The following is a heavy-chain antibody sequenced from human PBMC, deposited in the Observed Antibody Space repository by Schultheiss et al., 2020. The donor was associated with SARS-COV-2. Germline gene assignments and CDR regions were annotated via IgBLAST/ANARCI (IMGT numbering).Heavy chain of an antibody. D-gene: IGHD2-21*02. Sequence: SETLSLTCTVSGGSISSGGYYWSWIRQPAGKGLEWIGRIYTSGSTNYNPSLESRATLSVDTSKDQFSLKLTSVTAADTAVYYCARCARYCTSNNCYYYFDYWGRGTLVTVSS. CDR2: IYTSGST. V-gene: IGHV4-61*02. CDR3: ARCARYCTSNNCYYYFDY. J-gene: IGHJ4*02. CDR1: GGSISSGGYY.